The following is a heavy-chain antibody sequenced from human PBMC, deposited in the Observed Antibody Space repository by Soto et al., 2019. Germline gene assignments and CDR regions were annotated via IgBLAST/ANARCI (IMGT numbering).Heavy chain of an antibody. V-gene: IGHV3-7*03. J-gene: IGHJ5*02. Sequence: LRLSCAASGFTFSSYWMSWVRQAPGKGLEWVANIKQDGSEKYYVDSVKGRFTISRDNAKNSLYLQMNSLRAEDTAVYYCARASGSPADYWFDPWGQGTLVTVSS. CDR3: ARASGSPADYWFDP. D-gene: IGHD3-10*01. CDR2: IKQDGSEK. CDR1: GFTFSSYW.